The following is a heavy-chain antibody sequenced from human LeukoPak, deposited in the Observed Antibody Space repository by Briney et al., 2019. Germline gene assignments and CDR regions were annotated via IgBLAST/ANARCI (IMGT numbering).Heavy chain of an antibody. Sequence: GASVKVSCKASGGTFSSYAISWVRQAPGQGLEWMGGIIPIFGTANYAQKFQGRVTITTDESTSTAYMELSSLRSEDTAVYYCATTLLGGAFDIWGQGTMVTVSS. D-gene: IGHD1-1*01. CDR2: IIPIFGTA. CDR1: GGTFSSYA. J-gene: IGHJ3*02. CDR3: ATTLLGGAFDI. V-gene: IGHV1-69*05.